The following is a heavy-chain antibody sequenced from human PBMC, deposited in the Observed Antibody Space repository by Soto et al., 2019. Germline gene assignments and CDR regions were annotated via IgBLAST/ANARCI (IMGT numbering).Heavy chain of an antibody. CDR2: VNHRGSA. V-gene: IGHV4-34*02. CDR3: ARAARRREHIVMTPATGDYFDY. CDR1: VGSFSGYS. Sequence: QVQLQQWGAGLLKPSETLSLTCAVYVGSFSGYSWTWSRQSPGKGLEWIGDVNHRGSAKYNPSLKSRVTISVDTSKNQFSLKLKSVTAADTALYFCARAARRREHIVMTPATGDYFDYWGQGTLVTVSS. D-gene: IGHD2-15*01. J-gene: IGHJ4*02.